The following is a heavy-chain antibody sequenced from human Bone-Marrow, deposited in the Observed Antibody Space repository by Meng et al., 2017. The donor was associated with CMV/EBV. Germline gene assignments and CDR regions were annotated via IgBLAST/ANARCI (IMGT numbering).Heavy chain of an antibody. Sequence: SSVKVSCKASGGSFSSYAISWVRLAPGQGLEWMGGIIPIFGTANHAQKSQGRVTITTDESTSTAYMELSSLRSEETTVYYCAIGMGSLVLCRRCFYGMDVWGQGTTVTVSS. J-gene: IGHJ6*02. CDR3: AIGMGSLVLCRRCFYGMDV. D-gene: IGHD3-10*01. CDR2: IIPIFGTA. CDR1: GGSFSSYA. V-gene: IGHV1-69*05.